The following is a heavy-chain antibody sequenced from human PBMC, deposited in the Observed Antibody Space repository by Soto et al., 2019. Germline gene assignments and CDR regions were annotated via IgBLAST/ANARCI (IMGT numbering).Heavy chain of an antibody. Sequence: GPMLPSTPSSASPCRPPSTHWVRRNPGKGLEWVGRARNKADSYTTDYSASVIGRFTISREESKNSLYLQMNSLKSEDTAVYYCVSPATGSTSFDCWGQGTLVTVSS. V-gene: IGHV3-72*01. J-gene: IGHJ4*02. CDR2: ARNKADSYTT. D-gene: IGHD4-17*01. CDR3: VSPATGSTSFDC. CDR1: ASPCRPPS.